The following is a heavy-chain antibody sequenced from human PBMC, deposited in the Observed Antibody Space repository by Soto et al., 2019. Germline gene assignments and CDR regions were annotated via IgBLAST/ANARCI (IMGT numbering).Heavy chain of an antibody. J-gene: IGHJ4*02. D-gene: IGHD3-10*01. CDR3: AKNGEGGPKPRFGELGL. V-gene: IGHV3-23*01. CDR2: ISGSGGST. Sequence: PGGSLRLSCAASGFTFSSYAMSWVRQAPGKGLEWVSAISGSGGSTYYADSVKGRFTISRDNSKNTLYLQMNSLRAEDTAVYYFAKNGEGGPKPRFGELGLWGQGTLVTVSS. CDR1: GFTFSSYA.